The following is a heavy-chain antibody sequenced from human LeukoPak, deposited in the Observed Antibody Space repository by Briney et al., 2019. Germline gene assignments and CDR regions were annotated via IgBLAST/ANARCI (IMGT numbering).Heavy chain of an antibody. CDR2: IKQDGSDK. CDR1: GFTFSSYW. V-gene: IGHV3-7*04. J-gene: IGHJ3*02. CDR3: AREGLWVGPDSGKTRHPYWEI. Sequence: GGSLRLSCAASGFTFSSYWMSWVRQAPGKGLQWAANIKQDGSDKYYVDSVKGRFTISRDNAENSLNLQMSSLRAEDTAVYYCAREGLWVGPDSGKTRHPYWEIWGQGTMVTVSS. D-gene: IGHD2-21*01.